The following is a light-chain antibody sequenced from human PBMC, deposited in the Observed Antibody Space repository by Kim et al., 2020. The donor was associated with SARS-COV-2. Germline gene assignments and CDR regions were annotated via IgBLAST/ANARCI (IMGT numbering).Light chain of an antibody. J-gene: IGKJ2*01. Sequence: ELVLTQSPGTLSLSPGDRATLSGRASQSLRTYLAWYHQKPGQAPRHLIYGASSRASGIPARFSGSGSGTDFTLTISRLEPEACALYFCRHYSTSPYTFGQGTKLEI. CDR1: QSLRTY. CDR3: RHYSTSPYT. V-gene: IGKV3-20*01. CDR2: GAS.